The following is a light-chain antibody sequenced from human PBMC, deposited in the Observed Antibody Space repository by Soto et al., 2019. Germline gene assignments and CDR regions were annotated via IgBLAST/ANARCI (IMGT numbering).Light chain of an antibody. CDR2: WAS. V-gene: IGKV4-1*01. CDR3: QQYYSTPHT. Sequence: DIVMTQFPDSLAVSLGERATINCKSSQSVLYSSNNKNYLAWYQQKPGQPPKLLIYWASTRESGVPDRFSGSGSGADFTLTISSLQAEDVAVYYCQQYYSTPHTFGQGTKVEIK. CDR1: QSVLYSSNNKNY. J-gene: IGKJ2*01.